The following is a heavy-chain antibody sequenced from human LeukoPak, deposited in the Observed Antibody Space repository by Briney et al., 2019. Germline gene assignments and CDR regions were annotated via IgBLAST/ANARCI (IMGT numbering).Heavy chain of an antibody. Sequence: SETLSLTCAVYGGSFSGYYWSWIRQPPGKGLEWIGEINHSGSTNYNPSLKSRVTISVDTSKNQFSLKLSSVTAADTAVYYCATAPGYDFWGGYYNWGQGTLVTVSS. CDR2: INHSGST. CDR1: GGSFSGYY. D-gene: IGHD3-3*01. V-gene: IGHV4-34*01. CDR3: ATAPGYDFWGGYYN. J-gene: IGHJ4*02.